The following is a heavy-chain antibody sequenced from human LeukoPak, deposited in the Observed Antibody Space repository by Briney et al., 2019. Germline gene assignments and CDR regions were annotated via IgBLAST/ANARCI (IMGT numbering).Heavy chain of an antibody. CDR3: ARLGRAGLSNGYYYYFDY. Sequence: SETLSLTCTVSGGSINVYFWSWIRQPPGKGLEWIAYVSYSGTTNYNPSLKSRVTISVDTSKNQFSLKLSSVTAADTAVYYCARLGRAGLSNGYYYYFDYWGQGTLVTVSS. CDR2: VSYSGTT. D-gene: IGHD3-22*01. V-gene: IGHV4-59*01. CDR1: GGSINVYF. J-gene: IGHJ4*02.